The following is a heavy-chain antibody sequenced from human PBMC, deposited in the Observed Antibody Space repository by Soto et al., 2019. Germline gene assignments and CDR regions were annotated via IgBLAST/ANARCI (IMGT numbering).Heavy chain of an antibody. V-gene: IGHV3-73*02. D-gene: IGHD2-2*03. CDR2: IRSKANSYAT. CDR1: GFTFSGSA. J-gene: IGHJ4*02. CDR3: IGYCRTTSCYASYFDY. Sequence: EVQLVESGGGLVQPGGSLKLSCVASGFTFSGSAMHWVRQAAGKGLEWVGRIRSKANSYATAYGASVKGRFTISRDDSKNTAYLQMNSLKTEDTAVYYCIGYCRTTSCYASYFDYWGQGTVVTVSS.